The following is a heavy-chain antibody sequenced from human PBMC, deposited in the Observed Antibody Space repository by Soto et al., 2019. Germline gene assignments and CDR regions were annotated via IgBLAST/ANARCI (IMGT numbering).Heavy chain of an antibody. J-gene: IGHJ5*02. CDR1: CDSISSNNNY. CDR3: ARDLDNYDSSGSVWFDP. D-gene: IGHD3-22*01. CDR2: IYYSGST. Sequence: SQTLSLTCTVSCDSISSNNNYWSWIRQPPGKGLEWIGYIYYSGSTYYNPSLKSRVTISVDTSKNQFSLKLSSVTAADTAVYYCARDLDNYDSSGSVWFDPWGQGTLVTVSS. V-gene: IGHV4-30-4*08.